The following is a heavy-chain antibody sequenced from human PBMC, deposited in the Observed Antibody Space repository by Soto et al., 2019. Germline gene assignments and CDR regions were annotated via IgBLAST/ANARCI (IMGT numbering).Heavy chain of an antibody. D-gene: IGHD3-10*02. V-gene: IGHV1-46*01. CDR3: AMLFGVHNTLPFWLGYFDY. CDR1: GHHFTDQS. J-gene: IGHJ4*03. Sequence: SVKISSKASGHHFTDQSIPSARQAPVRGHEWMGIINPSGGRTTYAQKFKGRVVMTSDASTSTVYVELSSLTSEDTAIYFCAMLFGVHNTLPFWLGYFDYWG. CDR2: INPSGGRT.